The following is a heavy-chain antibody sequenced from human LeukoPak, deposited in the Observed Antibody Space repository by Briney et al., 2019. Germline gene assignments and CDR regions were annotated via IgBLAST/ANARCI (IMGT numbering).Heavy chain of an antibody. V-gene: IGHV3-23*01. D-gene: IGHD3-22*01. CDR3: AKRDTSGSYYFDS. J-gene: IGHJ4*02. Sequence: GGSLRLSCAASGFTFSIYAMSWVRQAPGKGLEWVSTLSKSGTTTYYPDSMKGRFTISRDNSKNTLYLQMNSLRAEDTAVYYCAKRDTSGSYYFDSWGQGTQVTVSS. CDR1: GFTFSIYA. CDR2: LSKSGTTT.